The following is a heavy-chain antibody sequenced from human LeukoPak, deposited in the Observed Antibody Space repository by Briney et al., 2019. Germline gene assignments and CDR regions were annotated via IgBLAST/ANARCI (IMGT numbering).Heavy chain of an antibody. D-gene: IGHD4-17*01. CDR3: AKDSPPDDDYGDYFYFDY. CDR2: ISGSGGST. J-gene: IGHJ4*02. CDR1: GFTFSNYG. V-gene: IGHV3-23*01. Sequence: GGTLRLSCAASGFTFSNYGMSWVRQAPGKGLEWVSAISGSGGSTYYADSVKGRFTISRDNSKNTLYLQMNSLRAEDTAVYYCAKDSPPDDDYGDYFYFDYWGQGTLVTVSS.